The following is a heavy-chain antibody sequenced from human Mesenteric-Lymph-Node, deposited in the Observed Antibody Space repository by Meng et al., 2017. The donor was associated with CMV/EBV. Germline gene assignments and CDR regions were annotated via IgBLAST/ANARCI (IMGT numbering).Heavy chain of an antibody. CDR3: ARVGFEYNSSSGEYYFDY. CDR1: ISSGGYY. V-gene: IGHV4-31*02. CDR2: IYYSGST. Sequence: ISSGGYYWSWIRQHPGKGLEWIGYIYYSGSTYYNPSLKSRVTISVDTSKNQFPLKLSSVTAADTAVYYCARVGFEYNSSSGEYYFDYWGQGTLVTVSS. J-gene: IGHJ4*02. D-gene: IGHD6-6*01.